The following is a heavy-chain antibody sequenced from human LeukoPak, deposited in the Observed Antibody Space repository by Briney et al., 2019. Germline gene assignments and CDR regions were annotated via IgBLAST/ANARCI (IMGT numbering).Heavy chain of an antibody. Sequence: SETLSLTCTVSGGSISSSSYYWGWIRQPPGKGLEWIGSIYHSGSTYYNPSLKSRVTISVDTSKNQFSLKLSSVTAADTAVYYCARDPSTGTTADYWGQGTLVTVSS. D-gene: IGHD1-1*01. J-gene: IGHJ4*02. CDR2: IYHSGST. CDR1: GGSISSSSYY. V-gene: IGHV4-39*07. CDR3: ARDPSTGTTADY.